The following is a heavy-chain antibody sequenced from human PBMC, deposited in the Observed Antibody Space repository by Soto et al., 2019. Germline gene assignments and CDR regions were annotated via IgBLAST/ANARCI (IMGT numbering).Heavy chain of an antibody. J-gene: IGHJ4*02. V-gene: IGHV3-49*03. CDR1: GFTLGDYA. CDR2: ITSKVYGGTT. CDR3: TRDPGQYGRSSYYYY. D-gene: IGHD3-22*01. Sequence: PGGTLRLSCTAAGFTLGDYAMIWFRQAPGKGLEGVVFITSKVYGGTTEYAAFVKGRFTISRDDSQSIAYLQMNSLKTEDTAVYYCTRDPGQYGRSSYYYYWGQRTLVTVSS.